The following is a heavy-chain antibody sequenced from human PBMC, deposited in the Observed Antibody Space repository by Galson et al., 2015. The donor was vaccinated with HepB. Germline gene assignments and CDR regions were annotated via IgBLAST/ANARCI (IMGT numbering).Heavy chain of an antibody. CDR1: GGSISSGGYS. J-gene: IGHJ6*02. CDR2: IYHSGST. V-gene: IGHV4-30-2*01. D-gene: IGHD4-11*01. Sequence: TLSLTCAVSGGSISSGGYSWSWIRQPPGKGLEWIGYIYHSGSTYYNPSLKSRVTISVDRSKNQFSLKLSSVTAADTAVYYCARAAYDYSNYAEGYYYYGMDVWGQGTTVTVSS. CDR3: ARAAYDYSNYAEGYYYYGMDV.